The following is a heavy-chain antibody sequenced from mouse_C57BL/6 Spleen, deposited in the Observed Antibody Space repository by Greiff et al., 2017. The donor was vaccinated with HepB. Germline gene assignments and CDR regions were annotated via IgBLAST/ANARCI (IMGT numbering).Heavy chain of an antibody. V-gene: IGHV1-19*01. CDR3: ARFGYDLFDY. Sequence: EVKLQESGPVLVKPGASVKMSCKASGYTFTDYYMNWVKQSHGKSLEWIGVINPYNGGTSYNQKFKGKATLTVDKSSSTAYMELNSLTSEDSAVYYCARFGYDLFDYWGQGTTLTVSS. D-gene: IGHD2-2*01. J-gene: IGHJ2*01. CDR1: GYTFTDYY. CDR2: INPYNGGT.